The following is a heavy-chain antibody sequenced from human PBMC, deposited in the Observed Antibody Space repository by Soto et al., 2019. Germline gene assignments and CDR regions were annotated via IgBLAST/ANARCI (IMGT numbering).Heavy chain of an antibody. CDR1: GFTFSSHG. CDR3: AGGAGSGMWYFDL. D-gene: IGHD3-10*01. Sequence: QVQLVESGGGVVQPGRSLRLSCAASGFTFSSHGIHWVRQAPGKGLEWVAVIWNDGSNKYYVDSVKGRFTISRDNSKNTLYLQMSSLRVEDTAVYYCAGGAGSGMWYFDLWGRGTLVTVSS. J-gene: IGHJ2*01. V-gene: IGHV3-33*01. CDR2: IWNDGSNK.